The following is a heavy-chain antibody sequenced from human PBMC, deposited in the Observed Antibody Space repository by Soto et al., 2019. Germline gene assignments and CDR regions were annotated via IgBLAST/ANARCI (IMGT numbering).Heavy chain of an antibody. CDR2: MSEDGSNT. Sequence: QVQLVESGGGVVQPGRSLRLSCAASGFTFSRHTMHWVRQAPGKGLEWVAAMSEDGSNTYYADSVKGRFTISRDNSKNTLYLQMNSLSSEDTAVHHCAREVYYVFWSGFNTHPYYFDDWGQGTLVTVSS. CDR3: AREVYYVFWSGFNTHPYYFDD. D-gene: IGHD3-3*01. J-gene: IGHJ4*02. CDR1: GFTFSRHT. V-gene: IGHV3-30-3*01.